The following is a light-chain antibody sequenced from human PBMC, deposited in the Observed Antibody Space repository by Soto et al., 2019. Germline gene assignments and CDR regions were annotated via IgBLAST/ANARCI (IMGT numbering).Light chain of an antibody. V-gene: IGLV2-23*01. J-gene: IGLJ2*01. Sequence: QSVLTQPASVSGSPGQSITISCTGTSSDVGSYNLVSWYQQHPGKAPKLMIYEGSKRPSGVSNRFSGSKSGNTASLTIPGLQAEDEADYYCCSYARSSTVVFGGGTKVTVL. CDR1: SSDVGSYNL. CDR3: CSYARSSTVV. CDR2: EGS.